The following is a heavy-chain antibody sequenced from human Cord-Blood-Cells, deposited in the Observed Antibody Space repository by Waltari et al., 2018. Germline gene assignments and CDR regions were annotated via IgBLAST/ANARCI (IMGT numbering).Heavy chain of an antibody. CDR2: INHSGST. J-gene: IGHJ4*02. CDR1: GGSFSGYY. CDR3: ARHPLYDSSGYYYDY. D-gene: IGHD3-22*01. V-gene: IGHV4-34*01. Sequence: QVQLQQWGAGLLKPSATLSLTCAVYGGSFSGYYWSWFRQPPGKGLEWFGEINHSGSTNYNPSLKSRVTISVDTSKNQFSLKLSSVTAADTAVYYCARHPLYDSSGYYYDYWGQGTLVTVSS.